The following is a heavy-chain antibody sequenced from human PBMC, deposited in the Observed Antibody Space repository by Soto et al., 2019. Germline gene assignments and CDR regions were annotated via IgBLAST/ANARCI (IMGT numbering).Heavy chain of an antibody. V-gene: IGHV1-2*02. Sequence: ASVKVSCKASGYTFSGFYMHWVRQAPGQGLEWMGWINPNSGGTKSAEKFQGRVTMTRDTSISTAYMELSRLTSDDTAVYYCASAAATGKAGLDLWGQGTQVTVSS. CDR2: INPNSGGT. D-gene: IGHD6-13*01. J-gene: IGHJ4*02. CDR3: ASAAATGKAGLDL. CDR1: GYTFSGFY.